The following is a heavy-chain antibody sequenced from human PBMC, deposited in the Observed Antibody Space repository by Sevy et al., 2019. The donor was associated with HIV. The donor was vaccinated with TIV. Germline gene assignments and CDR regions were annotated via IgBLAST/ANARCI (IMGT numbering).Heavy chain of an antibody. CDR3: ARDGAAAGTYFDY. CDR2: ITWNSGII. Sequence: GGSLRLSCAASGFTFDDYAMHWVRQAPGKGLEWVSGITWNSGIINYADSVKGRFTISRDNAKNSLYLQMNSLRDEDTALYYCARDGAAAGTYFDYWGQGTLVTVSS. J-gene: IGHJ4*02. CDR1: GFTFDDYA. D-gene: IGHD6-13*01. V-gene: IGHV3-9*01.